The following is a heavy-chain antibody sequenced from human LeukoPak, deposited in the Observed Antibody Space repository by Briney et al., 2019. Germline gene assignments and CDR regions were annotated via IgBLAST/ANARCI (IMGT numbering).Heavy chain of an antibody. CDR2: IYDSGST. CDR1: GASIRSGDYY. V-gene: IGHV4-30-4*01. CDR3: ARDCSGGSCYGAFDI. Sequence: SETLSLTCTVSGASIRSGDYYWSWIRQPPGKGLEWIGYIYDSGSTYYNPSLKSRITISVDTSENRFSLKLSSVTATDTAVYYCARDCSGGSCYGAFDIWGQGTKVTVSS. D-gene: IGHD2-15*01. J-gene: IGHJ3*02.